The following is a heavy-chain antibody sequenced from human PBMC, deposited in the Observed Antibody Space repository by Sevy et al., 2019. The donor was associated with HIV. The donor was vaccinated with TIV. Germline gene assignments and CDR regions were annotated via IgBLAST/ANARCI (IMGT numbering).Heavy chain of an antibody. J-gene: IGHJ6*02. CDR3: TRVGGATDWGMVV. V-gene: IGHV3-49*04. Sequence: GGSLRLSCTASGFTFGEYVMSWVRQAPGKGLEWVGFIRSKTYGETTEYAASVKGRFTISRDDSKSIAYLQMNSLKSEDTAVYYCTRVGGATDWGMVVWGQGTTVTLSS. CDR1: GFTFGEYV. D-gene: IGHD1-26*01. CDR2: IRSKTYGETT.